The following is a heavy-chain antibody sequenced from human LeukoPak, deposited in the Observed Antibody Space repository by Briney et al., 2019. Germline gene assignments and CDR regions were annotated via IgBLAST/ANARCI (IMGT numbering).Heavy chain of an antibody. CDR2: ISGSGGST. Sequence: GSLRLSCAASGFTFSSYAMSWVRQAPGKGLEWVSAISGSGGSTYYADSVKGRFTTSRDNSKNTLYLQMNSLRAEDTAVYYCAKDMVRGVIITSVDYWGQGTLVTVSS. CDR3: AKDMVRGVIITSVDY. D-gene: IGHD3-10*01. J-gene: IGHJ4*02. V-gene: IGHV3-23*01. CDR1: GFTFSSYA.